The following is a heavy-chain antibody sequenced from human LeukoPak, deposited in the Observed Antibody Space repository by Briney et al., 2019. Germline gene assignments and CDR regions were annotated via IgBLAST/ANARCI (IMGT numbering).Heavy chain of an antibody. D-gene: IGHD2-15*01. CDR2: ISSGSGYI. J-gene: IGHJ2*01. V-gene: IGHV3-21*01. CDR3: ARDSGGTGYYWYFDL. CDR1: GFTFSSYT. Sequence: GGSLRLSCAASGFTFSSYTMNWVRQAPGKGLEWVSSISSGSGYIYYADSVKGRFTTSRDNAKDSLYLQMNSLRAEDTAVYYCARDSGGTGYYWYFDLWGRGTLVTVSS.